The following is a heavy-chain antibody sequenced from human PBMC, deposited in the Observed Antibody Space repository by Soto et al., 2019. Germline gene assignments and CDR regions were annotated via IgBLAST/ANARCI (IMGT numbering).Heavy chain of an antibody. CDR3: ARGVVVVAATPGGYYYGMDV. D-gene: IGHD2-15*01. CDR2: IWYDGSNK. J-gene: IGHJ6*02. CDR1: GFTFSSYG. Sequence: GGSLRLSCAASGFTFSSYGMHWVRQAPGKGLEWVAVIWYDGSNKYYADSVKGRFTISRDNSKNTLYLQMNSLRAEDTAVYYCARGVVVVAATPGGYYYGMDVWGQGTTVTVSS. V-gene: IGHV3-33*01.